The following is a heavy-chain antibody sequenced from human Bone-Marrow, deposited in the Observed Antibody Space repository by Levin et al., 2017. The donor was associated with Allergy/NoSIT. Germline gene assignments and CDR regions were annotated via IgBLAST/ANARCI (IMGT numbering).Heavy chain of an antibody. Sequence: GGSLRLSCSALGFTFSNYPMHWVRQAPGKGLEWLAVISFDVNKTFYADSVRGRFTISRVNSNNTLFLQMNSLRPEDSAVYYCARGRKTAYFQDWGQGTLVAVS. CDR1: GFTFSNYP. CDR3: ARGRKTAYFQD. V-gene: IGHV3-30-3*01. J-gene: IGHJ4*01. CDR2: ISFDVNKT. D-gene: IGHD2-21*02.